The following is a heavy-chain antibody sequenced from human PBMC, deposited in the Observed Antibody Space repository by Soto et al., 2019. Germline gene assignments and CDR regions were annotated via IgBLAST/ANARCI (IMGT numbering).Heavy chain of an antibody. CDR1: GFTVSSNY. Sequence: GGSLRLSCAASGFTVSSNYVSWVRQAPGKGLEWVSVIYSGGSTYYADSVKGRFTISRDNSKNTLYLQMNSLRAEDTAVYYCATTHRDYYYGMDVWGQGATVNVSS. CDR3: ATTHRDYYYGMDV. J-gene: IGHJ6*01. V-gene: IGHV3-53*01. CDR2: IYSGGST.